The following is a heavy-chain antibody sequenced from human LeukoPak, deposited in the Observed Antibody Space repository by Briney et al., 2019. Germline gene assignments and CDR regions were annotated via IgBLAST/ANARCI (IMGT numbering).Heavy chain of an antibody. D-gene: IGHD6-13*01. V-gene: IGHV4-4*07. Sequence: SETLSLTCTVSGGSISSYYWSWIRQPAGKGLEWIGRIYTSGSTNYNPSLKSRVTISVDKSKNQFSLKLSSVTAADTAVYYCASETVGSKESIAAAGIGWFDPWGQGTLVTVSS. CDR2: IYTSGST. J-gene: IGHJ5*02. CDR3: ASETVGSKESIAAAGIGWFDP. CDR1: GGSISSYY.